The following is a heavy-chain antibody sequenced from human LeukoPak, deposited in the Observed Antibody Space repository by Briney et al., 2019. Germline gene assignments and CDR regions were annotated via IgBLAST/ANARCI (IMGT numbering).Heavy chain of an antibody. CDR3: AKDHPSGYYFDY. Sequence: GGSLRLSCAASGFTFSDYYMSWIRQAPGKGLEWVSAISGSGGSTFNADSVKGRFTISRDNSKNTLFLQMNSLRAEDTAIYYCAKDHPSGYYFDYWGQGTLVTVSS. J-gene: IGHJ4*02. CDR1: GFTFSDYY. CDR2: ISGSGGST. V-gene: IGHV3-23*01. D-gene: IGHD1-14*01.